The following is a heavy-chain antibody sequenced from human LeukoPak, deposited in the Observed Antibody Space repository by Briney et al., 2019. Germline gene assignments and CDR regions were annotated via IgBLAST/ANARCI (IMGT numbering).Heavy chain of an antibody. Sequence: ASVKVPCKASGYIFTAYDLHWVRQAPGLGLEWMGRIIPNSGATNYAQNFQGRVTLTRDTSISTTYMELSRLSPDDTAIYYCARGISGGFDIWGQGTMVTVSS. CDR1: GYIFTAYD. J-gene: IGHJ3*02. CDR3: ARGISGGFDI. CDR2: IIPNSGAT. D-gene: IGHD2-21*01. V-gene: IGHV1-2*06.